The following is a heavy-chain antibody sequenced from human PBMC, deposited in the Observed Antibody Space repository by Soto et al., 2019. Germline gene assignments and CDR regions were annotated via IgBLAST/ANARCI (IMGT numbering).Heavy chain of an antibody. D-gene: IGHD2-15*01. J-gene: IGHJ4*02. V-gene: IGHV1-46*01. Sequence: GASVKVSCKASGHTFTSYYMPWVRQAPGQGLEWMGIINPSGGSTSYAQKFQGRVTMTRDTSTSTVYMELSSLRSEDTAVYYCAREAVVAATFDYWGQGTLVTVSS. CDR1: GHTFTSYY. CDR3: AREAVVAATFDY. CDR2: INPSGGST.